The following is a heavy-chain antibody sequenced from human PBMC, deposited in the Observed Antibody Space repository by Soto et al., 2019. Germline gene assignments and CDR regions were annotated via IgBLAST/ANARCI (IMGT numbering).Heavy chain of an antibody. J-gene: IGHJ4*02. CDR1: GLPLSDAW. CDR2: IKTKSDGAGT. Sequence: EVQLVESGGGLVKPGGSLRLSCVGSGLPLSDAWMNWVRQIPGKGPEWVGRIKTKSDGAGTDYAALAKGRFTVSRDDSENTVYLQMNSLKTEDTAVYYCAREGFGDFVWGQGTLVTVSS. V-gene: IGHV3-15*05. D-gene: IGHD3-10*01. CDR3: AREGFGDFV.